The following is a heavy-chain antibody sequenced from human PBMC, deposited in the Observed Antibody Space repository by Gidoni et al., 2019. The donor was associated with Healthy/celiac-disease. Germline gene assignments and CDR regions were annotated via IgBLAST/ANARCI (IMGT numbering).Heavy chain of an antibody. CDR3: AKTPTGSGG. D-gene: IGHD3-10*01. CDR1: GFTFSSYG. J-gene: IGHJ4*02. V-gene: IGHV3-30*18. Sequence: QVQLVESGGGVVQPGRSLRLSCAASGFTFSSYGMHWVRQAPGKGLEWVAVISYDGSNKYYADSVKGRFTISRDNSKNTLYLQMNSLRAEDTAVYYCAKTPTGSGGWGQGTLVTVSS. CDR2: ISYDGSNK.